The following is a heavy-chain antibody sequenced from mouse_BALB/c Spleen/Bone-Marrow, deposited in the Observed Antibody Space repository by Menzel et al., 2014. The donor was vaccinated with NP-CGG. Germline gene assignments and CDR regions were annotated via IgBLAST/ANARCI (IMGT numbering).Heavy chain of an antibody. D-gene: IGHD2-4*01. CDR2: IWAGGST. J-gene: IGHJ4*01. CDR1: GFSLTSYG. Sequence: VKLVESGPGLVAPSQSLSITCTVSGFSLTSYGVHWVRQPPGKGLEWLGVIWAGGSTNYNSALMSRLSISKDNSKSQVFFKMNSLQTDDTAMYYCARGLQYYAMDYWGQGTSVTVSS. V-gene: IGHV2-9*02. CDR3: ARGLQYYAMDY.